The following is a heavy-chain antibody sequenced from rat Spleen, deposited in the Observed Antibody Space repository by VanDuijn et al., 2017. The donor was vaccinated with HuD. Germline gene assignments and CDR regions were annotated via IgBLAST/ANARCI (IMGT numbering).Heavy chain of an antibody. CDR2: INTAGGRT. V-gene: IGHV5-58*01. J-gene: IGHJ4*01. D-gene: IGHD1-2*01. CDR1: GFTFSSYW. CDR3: ARQYWEAAGVMDA. Sequence: EVQLVETGGGLVQPGRSLKLSCVASGFTFSSYWMYWVRQAPGKGLEWISSINTAGGRTYYPDSVKGRFTISRNNAKSTLYLQMDSLRSEDTATYYCARQYWEAAGVMDAWGQGASVTVSS.